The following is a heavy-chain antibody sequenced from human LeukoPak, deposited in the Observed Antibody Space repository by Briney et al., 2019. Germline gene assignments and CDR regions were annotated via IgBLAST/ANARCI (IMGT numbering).Heavy chain of an antibody. CDR2: IYYSGST. CDR1: GGSISSSSYY. V-gene: IGHV4-39*07. Sequence: KPSETLSLTCTVSGGSISSSSYYWGWIRQPPGKGLEWIGSIYYSGSTYYNPSLKSRVTISVDTSKNQFSLKLSSVTAADTAVYYCASRNYYDSSGYQYYGMDVWGQGTTVTVSS. J-gene: IGHJ6*02. CDR3: ASRNYYDSSGYQYYGMDV. D-gene: IGHD3-22*01.